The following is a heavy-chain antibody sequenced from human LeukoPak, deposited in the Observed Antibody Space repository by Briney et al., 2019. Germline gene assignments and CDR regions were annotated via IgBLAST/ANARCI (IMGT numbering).Heavy chain of an antibody. V-gene: IGHV3-9*01. J-gene: IGHJ6*03. Sequence: PGRSLRLSCAASGFTFDDYAMHWVRQAPGKGLEWVSGISWNSGSIGYADSVKGRFTISRDNAKNPLYLQMNSLRAEDTALYYCAKDRSWYYYYYYMDVWGKGITVTVSS. CDR2: ISWNSGSI. CDR1: GFTFDDYA. D-gene: IGHD6-13*01. CDR3: AKDRSWYYYYYYMDV.